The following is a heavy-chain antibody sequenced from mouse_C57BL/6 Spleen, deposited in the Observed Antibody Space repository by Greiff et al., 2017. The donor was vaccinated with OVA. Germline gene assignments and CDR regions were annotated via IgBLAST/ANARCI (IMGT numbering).Heavy chain of an antibody. V-gene: IGHV6-3*01. J-gene: IGHJ2*01. CDR3: TGGYYGTSYRDY. CDR2: IRLKSDNYAT. Sequence: EVKVVESGGGLVQPGGSMKLSCVASGFTFSNYWMNWVRQSPEKGLEWVAQIRLKSDNYATHYAESVKGRFTISRDDSKSSVYLQMNNLRAEDTGIYYCTGGYYGTSYRDYWGQGTTLTVSS. CDR1: GFTFSNYW. D-gene: IGHD1-1*01.